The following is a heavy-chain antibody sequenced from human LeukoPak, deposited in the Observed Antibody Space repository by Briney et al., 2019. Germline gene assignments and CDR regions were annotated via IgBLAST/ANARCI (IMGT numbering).Heavy chain of an antibody. J-gene: IGHJ4*02. D-gene: IGHD3-22*01. CDR2: ISGSGGST. CDR3: AKDRPQTFYDSSGYHLFDY. V-gene: IGHV3-23*01. Sequence: GGSLRLSCAASGFTFSSYAMTWVRQAPGKGLEWVSGISGSGGSTYYADSVKGRFTISRDNSKNTLYLQINSLRAEDTAVYYCAKDRPQTFYDSSGYHLFDYWGQGTLVTVSS. CDR1: GFTFSSYA.